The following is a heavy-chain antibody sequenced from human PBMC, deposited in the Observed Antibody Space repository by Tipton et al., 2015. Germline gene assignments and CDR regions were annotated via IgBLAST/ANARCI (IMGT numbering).Heavy chain of an antibody. Sequence: RSLRLSCAASGFTFSSYGMHWVRQTPGKGLEWVAVIWYDGSNKYYADSVKARFTISRDNSKNTLYLQMNSLRAEDTALYYCARVRSLEWSPDYYGMDVWSQGTTVIVSS. J-gene: IGHJ6*02. CDR3: ARVRSLEWSPDYYGMDV. V-gene: IGHV3-33*01. CDR1: GFTFSSYG. D-gene: IGHD3-3*01. CDR2: IWYDGSNK.